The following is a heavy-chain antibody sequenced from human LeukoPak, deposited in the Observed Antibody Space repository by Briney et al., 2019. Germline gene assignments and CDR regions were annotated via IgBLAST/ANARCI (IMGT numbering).Heavy chain of an antibody. V-gene: IGHV3-53*01. Sequence: GGSLRLPCAASGFTVSSNYMSWVRQAPGKGLEWVSVIYSGGSTYYADSVRGRFTISRDNSKNTLYLQMNSLRAEDTAVYYCASHSSSATVGIDYWGQGTLVTVSS. CDR2: IYSGGST. CDR1: GFTVSSNY. CDR3: ASHSSSATVGIDY. D-gene: IGHD4-23*01. J-gene: IGHJ4*02.